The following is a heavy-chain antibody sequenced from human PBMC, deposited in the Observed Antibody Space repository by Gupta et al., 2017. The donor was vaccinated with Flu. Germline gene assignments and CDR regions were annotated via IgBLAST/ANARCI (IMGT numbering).Heavy chain of an antibody. CDR2: ISGSGGST. Sequence: EVQLLESGGGLVQPGGSLRLSCAASGFTFSSYAMSWVRQAPGQGLEWVSAISGSGGSTYYADSVKGRFTISRDNSKNTLYLQMNSLRAEDTAVYYCAKAFPIVVITLARPPEAPYFDYWGQGTLVTVSS. CDR1: GFTFSSYA. D-gene: IGHD3-22*01. V-gene: IGHV3-23*01. CDR3: AKAFPIVVITLARPPEAPYFDY. J-gene: IGHJ4*02.